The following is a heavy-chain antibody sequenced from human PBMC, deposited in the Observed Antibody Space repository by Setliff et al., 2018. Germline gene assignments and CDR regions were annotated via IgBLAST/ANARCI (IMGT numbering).Heavy chain of an antibody. CDR1: GFTFSNAW. CDR3: STVAAYTGRNIGSKGTDAFHL. V-gene: IGHV3-15*01. CDR2: IKNRVDGETT. D-gene: IGHD3-16*01. J-gene: IGHJ3*01. Sequence: GGSLRLSCAASGFTFSNAWMTWVRQAPGKGLEWVGRIKNRVDGETTDYAAPMKGRFTISRDNSKATVYLQMNNLKTEDTAVYYCSTVAAYTGRNIGSKGTDAFHLWGPGTMVTVSS.